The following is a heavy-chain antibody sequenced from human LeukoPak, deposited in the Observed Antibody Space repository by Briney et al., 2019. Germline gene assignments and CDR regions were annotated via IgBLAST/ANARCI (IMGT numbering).Heavy chain of an antibody. J-gene: IGHJ4*02. CDR1: GFTFSSYG. D-gene: IGHD3-22*01. Sequence: GGSLRLSCAASGFTFSSYGMHWVRQAPGKGLEWVAVISYDGSNKYYADSVKGRFTISRDNSKNTLYLQMNGLRAEDTAVYYCAKWETYYYDSSGYYYGDWGQGTLVTVSS. CDR2: ISYDGSNK. CDR3: AKWETYYYDSSGYYYGD. V-gene: IGHV3-30*18.